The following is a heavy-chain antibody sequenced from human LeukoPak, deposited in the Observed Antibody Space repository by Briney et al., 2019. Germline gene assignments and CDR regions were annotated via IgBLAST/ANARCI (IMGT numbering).Heavy chain of an antibody. CDR3: AKTPAGISYYFDY. CDR2: ISGSGGST. V-gene: IGHV3-23*01. D-gene: IGHD6-13*01. CDR1: GFTFSSYA. Sequence: PGGSLRLSCAASGFTFSSYAMSWVRQAPGKGLEWVSAISGSGGSTYYADSVKDRFTISRDNSKNTLYLQMNSLRAEDTAVYYCAKTPAGISYYFDYWGQGTLVTVSS. J-gene: IGHJ4*02.